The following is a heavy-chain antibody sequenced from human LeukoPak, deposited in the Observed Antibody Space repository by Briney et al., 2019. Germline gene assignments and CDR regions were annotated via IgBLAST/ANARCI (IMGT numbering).Heavy chain of an antibody. D-gene: IGHD3-16*02. V-gene: IGHV3-48*03. CDR3: ARGDYVWGSYRHFDY. CDR1: GFTFSSYE. J-gene: IGHJ4*02. CDR2: ISSSGSTI. Sequence: GGYLRLSCAASGFTFSSYEMNWVRQAPGKGLEWVSYISSSGSTIYYADSVKGRFTISRDNARNSLYLQMNSLRAEDTAVYYCARGDYVWGSYRHFDYWGQGTLVTVSS.